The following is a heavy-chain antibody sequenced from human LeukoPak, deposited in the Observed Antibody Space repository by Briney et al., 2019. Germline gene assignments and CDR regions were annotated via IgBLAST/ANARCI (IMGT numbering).Heavy chain of an antibody. D-gene: IGHD6-19*01. V-gene: IGHV1-24*01. CDR1: GYTLTELS. CDR3: ATAEGSGWYFDY. CDR2: FDPEDGET. Sequence: ASVKVSCKVSGYTLTELSMHWVRQAPGKGLEWMGGFDPEDGETIYAQKFQGRVTMTEDTSTDTAYMELSSLRSEDTAVYYCATAEGSGWYFDYWGQGTLVTVSS. J-gene: IGHJ4*02.